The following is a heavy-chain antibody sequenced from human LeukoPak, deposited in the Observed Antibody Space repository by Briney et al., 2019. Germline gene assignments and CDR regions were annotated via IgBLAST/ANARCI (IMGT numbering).Heavy chain of an antibody. J-gene: IGHJ3*02. CDR2: ISAYNGNT. CDR3: AREVGWLRLRRFDAFDI. CDR1: GYTFTSYG. Sequence: GASVKVSCKASGYTFTSYGISWVRQAPGQGLEWMGWISAYNGNTNYAQKLQGRVTMTTDTSTSTAYMELRSLRSDDTAVYYCAREVGWLRLRRFDAFDIWGQGTMVTVSS. D-gene: IGHD5-12*01. V-gene: IGHV1-18*01.